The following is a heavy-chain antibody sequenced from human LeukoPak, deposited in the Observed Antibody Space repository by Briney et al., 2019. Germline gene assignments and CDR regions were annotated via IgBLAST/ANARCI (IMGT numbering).Heavy chain of an antibody. CDR1: GFTFSSYW. J-gene: IGHJ4*02. V-gene: IGHV3-74*01. CDR3: ARGGYYYDSSGYYYSPDY. CDR2: INSDGSST. D-gene: IGHD3-22*01. Sequence: GGSLRLSCAASGFTFSSYWMYWVRQAPGKGLVWVSRINSDGSSTSYADSVKGRFTISRDNAKNTLYLKMNSLRAEDTAVYYCARGGYYYDSSGYYYSPDYWGQGTLVTVSS.